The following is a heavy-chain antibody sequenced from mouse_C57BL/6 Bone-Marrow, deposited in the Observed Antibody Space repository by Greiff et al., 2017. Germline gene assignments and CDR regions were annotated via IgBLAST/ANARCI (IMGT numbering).Heavy chain of an antibody. D-gene: IGHD2-5*01. CDR2: IVSGGRT. V-gene: IGHV2-4*01. CDR1: GFSLTSYG. CDR3: AKTYYSNYDAMDY. J-gene: IGHJ4*01. Sequence: VMLVESGPGLVQPSQSLSITCTVSGFSLTSYGVHWVRQPPGKGLEWLGVIVSGGRTDYNAAFISSLSISKDNSKIQVFFKRNSLQADDTAIYYCAKTYYSNYDAMDYWGQGTSVTVSS.